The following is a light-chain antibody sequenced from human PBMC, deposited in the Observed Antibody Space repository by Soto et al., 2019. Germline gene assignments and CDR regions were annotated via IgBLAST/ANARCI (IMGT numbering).Light chain of an antibody. CDR3: CSYAGGYTFV. CDR1: SSDVGDYNY. V-gene: IGLV2-11*01. CDR2: DVS. Sequence: QSVLTQPRSVSGSPGQSVTISCTGTSSDVGDYNYVSWYQQHPGIAPKLMIYDVSKRPSGAPDRFSGSKSGNTASLTISGLHTEDEADYYCCSYAGGYTFVFGTGNKVTVL. J-gene: IGLJ1*01.